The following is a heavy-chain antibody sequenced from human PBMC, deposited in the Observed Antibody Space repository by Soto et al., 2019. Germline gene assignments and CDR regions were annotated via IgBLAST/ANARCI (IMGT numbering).Heavy chain of an antibody. D-gene: IGHD3-10*01. CDR1: GGSISSSRYY. Sequence: SETLSLTCTVSGGSISSSRYYWGWIRQPPGKGLEWIGSIYFSGSSYYNPSLKSRVTIFVDTSKNQFSLKLSSVTAADTAVYYCARHYPFGSGSYSPYYFDSRGQGTLVTVSS. CDR2: IYFSGSS. CDR3: ARHYPFGSGSYSPYYFDS. J-gene: IGHJ4*02. V-gene: IGHV4-39*01.